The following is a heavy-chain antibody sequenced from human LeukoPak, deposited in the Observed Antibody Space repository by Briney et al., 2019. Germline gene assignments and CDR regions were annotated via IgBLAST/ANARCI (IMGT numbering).Heavy chain of an antibody. Sequence: PGGSLRLSCAASGFSFRNYGMYWVRQAPGKGLEWVSLISYDGSHTNYADSVKGRFTISRDNSKSTLFLQMNSLRAEDTAVYYCATVRGNRDSIWYYEYWGQGTLLTVSS. CDR2: ISYDGSHT. D-gene: IGHD6-13*01. V-gene: IGHV3-33*07. CDR3: ATVRGNRDSIWYYEY. J-gene: IGHJ4*02. CDR1: GFSFRNYG.